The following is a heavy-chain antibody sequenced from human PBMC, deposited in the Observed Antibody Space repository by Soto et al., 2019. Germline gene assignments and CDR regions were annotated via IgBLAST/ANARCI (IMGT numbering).Heavy chain of an antibody. J-gene: IGHJ6*02. Sequence: VASVKISCKASGYTFTSYDINWVRQATGQGLEWMGWMNPNSGNTGYAQKFQGRVTMTRNTSISTAYMELSSLRSEDTAVYYCARAGVAFGSTVGSGSYYNGPQSGHGMDVWGQGTTVTVSS. CDR3: ARAGVAFGSTVGSGSYYNGPQSGHGMDV. CDR2: MNPNSGNT. D-gene: IGHD3-10*01. CDR1: GYTFTSYD. V-gene: IGHV1-8*01.